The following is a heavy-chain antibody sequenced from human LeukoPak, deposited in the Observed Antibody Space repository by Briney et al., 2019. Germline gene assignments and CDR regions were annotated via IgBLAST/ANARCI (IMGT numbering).Heavy chain of an antibody. D-gene: IGHD1-26*01. J-gene: IGHJ6*02. CDR1: GGSVSSGSYY. Sequence: PSETLSLTCTVSGGSVSSGSYYWSWIRQPPGKGLEWIGYIYYSGSTNYNPSLKSRVTISVDTSKNQFSLKLSSVTAADTAVYYCARDLVGATRCYYYGMDVWGQGTTVTVSS. V-gene: IGHV4-61*01. CDR2: IYYSGST. CDR3: ARDLVGATRCYYYGMDV.